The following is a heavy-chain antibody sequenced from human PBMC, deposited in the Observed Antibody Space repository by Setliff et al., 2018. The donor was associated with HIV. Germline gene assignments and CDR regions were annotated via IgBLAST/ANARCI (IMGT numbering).Heavy chain of an antibody. CDR2: TNNDGSIT. V-gene: IGHV3-74*01. CDR1: EFTFSSYA. J-gene: IGHJ4*02. CDR3: ARTNNNYYYDTSDYFAGYYFDS. Sequence: GGSLRLSCEASEFTFSSYAMHWVRQAPGKGLVWVSRTNNDGSITNYADSVKGRFTISRDNGKNSMFLQMNSLRAEDTAVYYCARTNNNYYYDTSDYFAGYYFDSWGQGTLVTVSS. D-gene: IGHD3-22*01.